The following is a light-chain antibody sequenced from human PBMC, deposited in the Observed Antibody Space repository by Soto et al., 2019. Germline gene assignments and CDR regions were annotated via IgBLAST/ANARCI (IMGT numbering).Light chain of an antibody. CDR2: GAS. Sequence: EIVMTQSPATLSVSPGERATLSCRASQSVSSNLAWYQQKPGQAPRLLIYGASTRATGIPARFSGSGSGTEFTLTISGLQSEDIAVYYCQQYDRWPPSTFGQGTKVDIK. CDR3: QQYDRWPPST. V-gene: IGKV3-15*01. J-gene: IGKJ1*01. CDR1: QSVSSN.